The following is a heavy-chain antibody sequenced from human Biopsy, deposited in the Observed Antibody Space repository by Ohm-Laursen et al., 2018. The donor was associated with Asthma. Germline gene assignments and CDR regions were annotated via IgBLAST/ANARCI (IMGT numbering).Heavy chain of an antibody. V-gene: IGHV3-30*01. CDR2: ISKDASTQ. Sequence: SLRLSCAASGFSFSNFAIHWVRQAPGKGLEWVGVISKDASTQDYADSVKGRFTMARDNSKNTLDLQMNGLRKEDTAVYYCVRDGTDDAFDIWGQGTVVSVSS. CDR3: VRDGTDDAFDI. J-gene: IGHJ3*02. D-gene: IGHD1-1*01. CDR1: GFSFSNFA.